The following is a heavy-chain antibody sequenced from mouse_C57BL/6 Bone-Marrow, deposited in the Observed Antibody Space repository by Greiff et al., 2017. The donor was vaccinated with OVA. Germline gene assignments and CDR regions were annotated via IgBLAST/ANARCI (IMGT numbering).Heavy chain of an antibody. CDR3: AREQTAQATRFAY. D-gene: IGHD3-2*02. CDR1: GYSITSGYY. Sequence: EVKLLESGPGLVKPSQSLSLTCSVTGYSITSGYYWNWIRQFPGNKLEWMGYISYDGSNKYNPSLKNRISITRDTSKNQFFLKLNSVTTEDTATYYCAREQTAQATRFAYWGQGTLVTVSA. J-gene: IGHJ3*01. V-gene: IGHV3-6*01. CDR2: ISYDGSN.